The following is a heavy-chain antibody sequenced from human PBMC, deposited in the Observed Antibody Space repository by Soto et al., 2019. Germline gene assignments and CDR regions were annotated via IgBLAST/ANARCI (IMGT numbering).Heavy chain of an antibody. CDR1: GFTFSNYP. Sequence: GGSLRLSCAASGFTFSNYPMSWVRQAPGKGLEWVSGISGSGETPYYADSVKGRFTISRDNYKNMLYLQMNSLRAEDTAVSYCARDRRITMVGGFFRAFASWGQGNLVTVSS. J-gene: IGHJ4*01. D-gene: IGHD3-10*02. CDR2: ISGSGETP. CDR3: ARDRRITMVGGFFRAFAS. V-gene: IGHV3-23*01.